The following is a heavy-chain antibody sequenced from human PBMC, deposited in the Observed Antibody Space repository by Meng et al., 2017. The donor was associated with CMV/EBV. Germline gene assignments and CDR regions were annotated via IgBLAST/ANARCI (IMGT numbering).Heavy chain of an antibody. CDR3: ARGSLRVDYYGMDV. CDR2: IYSGGST. J-gene: IGHJ6*02. D-gene: IGHD4-17*01. CDR1: GFTVSSNY. Sequence: ASGFTVSSNYMSWVRQAPGKGLEWVSVIYSGGSTYYADSVKGRFTISRDNSKNTLYLQMNSLRAEDTAVYYCARGSLRVDYYGMDVWGQGTMVTVSS. V-gene: IGHV3-53*01.